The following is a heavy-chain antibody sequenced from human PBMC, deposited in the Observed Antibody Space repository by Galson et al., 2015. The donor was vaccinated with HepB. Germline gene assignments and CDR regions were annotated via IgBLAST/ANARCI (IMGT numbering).Heavy chain of an antibody. J-gene: IGHJ5*02. V-gene: IGHV3-30*18. CDR3: AKAPGYCSSTTCFDP. Sequence: LRLSCAASGFTFSTYGMHWVRQAPGKGLEWVAIISYDGSSKYYADSVKGRFTIYRDNSKNTLYLQMISLKPEDTAVYYCAKAPGYCSSTTCFDPWGQGTLVTVSS. D-gene: IGHD2-2*03. CDR1: GFTFSTYG. CDR2: ISYDGSSK.